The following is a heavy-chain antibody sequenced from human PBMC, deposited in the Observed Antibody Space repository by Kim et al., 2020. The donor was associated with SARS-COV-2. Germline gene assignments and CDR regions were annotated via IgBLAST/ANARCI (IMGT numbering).Heavy chain of an antibody. J-gene: IGHJ5*02. CDR1: GYTFTSYY. CDR3: ARAEVEDYYGSGMNWFDP. CDR2: INPSGGST. V-gene: IGHV1-46*01. Sequence: ASVKVSCKASGYTFTSYYMHWVRQAPGQGLEWMGIINPSGGSTSYAQKFQGRVTMTRDTSTSTVYMELSSLRSEDMAVYYCARAEVEDYYGSGMNWFDPWGQGTLVTVSS. D-gene: IGHD3-10*01.